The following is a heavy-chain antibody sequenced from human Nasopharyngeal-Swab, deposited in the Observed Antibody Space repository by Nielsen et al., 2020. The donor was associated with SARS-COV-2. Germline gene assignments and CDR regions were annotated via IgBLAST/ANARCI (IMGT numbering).Heavy chain of an antibody. J-gene: IGHJ4*02. CDR2: ISWNSGSI. CDR3: AVIAAAGKTRLEFDY. CDR1: GFTFDDYA. D-gene: IGHD6-13*01. V-gene: IGHV3-9*01. Sequence: SLKISCAASGFTFDDYAMHWVRQARGKGLEWVSGISWNSGSIGYADSVKGRFTISRDNAKNSLYLQMNSLRAEDTALYYCAVIAAAGKTRLEFDYWGQGTLVTVSS.